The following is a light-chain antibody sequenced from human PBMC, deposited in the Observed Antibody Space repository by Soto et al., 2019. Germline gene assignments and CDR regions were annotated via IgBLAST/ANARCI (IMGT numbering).Light chain of an antibody. CDR3: LQRSNWPPLLS. J-gene: IGKJ4*01. CDR2: DAS. Sequence: EIVLTQSPATLSLSPGERATVSCRASQSVTTYLAWYQQKPGQAPRLLIYDASSRATGIPARFSGSGSGTDFTLTISSLEPEDFAFYYCLQRSNWPPLLSFGGGTKVDIK. CDR1: QSVTTY. V-gene: IGKV3-11*01.